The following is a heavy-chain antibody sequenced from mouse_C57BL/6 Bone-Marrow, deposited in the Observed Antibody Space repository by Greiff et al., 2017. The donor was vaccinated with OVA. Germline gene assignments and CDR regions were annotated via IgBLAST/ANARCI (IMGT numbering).Heavy chain of an antibody. Sequence: EVQGVESGGDLVKPGGSLKLSCAASGFTFSSYGMSWVRQTPDKRLEWVATISSGGSYTYYPDSVKGRFTISRDNAKNTLYLQMSSLKSEDTAMYYCARQGYSDLQEGYYCDYWGQGTTLTVSS. V-gene: IGHV5-6*01. CDR2: ISSGGSYT. D-gene: IGHD2-13*01. J-gene: IGHJ2*01. CDR1: GFTFSSYG. CDR3: ARQGYSDLQEGYYCDY.